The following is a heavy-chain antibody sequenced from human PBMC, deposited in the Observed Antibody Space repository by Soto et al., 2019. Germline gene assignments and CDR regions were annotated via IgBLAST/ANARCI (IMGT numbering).Heavy chain of an antibody. J-gene: IGHJ6*02. Sequence: GGSLRLSCAASGFTFSRYDMHWVRQAPGKGLEWVAVISYDGRNKYYADSVKGRFTISRDNSKNTLNLQMHSLRGDDTALYYCARGRTVATFVGLDVWGQGNTVTVSS. CDR3: ARGRTVATFVGLDV. CDR1: GFTFSRYD. D-gene: IGHD4-17*01. CDR2: ISYDGRNK. V-gene: IGHV3-30-3*01.